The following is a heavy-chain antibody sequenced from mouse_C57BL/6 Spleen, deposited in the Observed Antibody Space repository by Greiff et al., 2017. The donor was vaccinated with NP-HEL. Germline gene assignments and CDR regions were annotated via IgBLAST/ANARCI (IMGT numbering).Heavy chain of an antibody. J-gene: IGHJ1*03. D-gene: IGHD2-4*01. CDR2: IRSKSNNYAT. Sequence: QLVESGGGLVQPKGSLKLSCAASGFSFNTYAMNWVRQAPGKGLEWVARIRSKSNNYATYYADSVKDRFTISRDDSESMLYLQMNNLKTEDTAMYYCGRQHYDYDGPWYFDVWGTGTTVTVSS. CDR3: GRQHYDYDGPWYFDV. CDR1: GFSFNTYA. V-gene: IGHV10-1*01.